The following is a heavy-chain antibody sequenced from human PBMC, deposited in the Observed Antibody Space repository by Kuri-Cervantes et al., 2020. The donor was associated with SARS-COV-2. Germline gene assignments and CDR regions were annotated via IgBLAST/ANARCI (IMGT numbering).Heavy chain of an antibody. J-gene: IGHJ4*02. D-gene: IGHD3-9*01. Sequence: GESLKISCAASGFTFSSYWMHWVRQAPGKGLVWVSRINSDGSSTSYADSVKGRFTISRDNAKNTLYLQMNSLRAEDTAVYYCARDRTILDYFDYWGRGTLVTAS. CDR3: ARDRTILDYFDY. V-gene: IGHV3-74*01. CDR1: GFTFSSYW. CDR2: INSDGSST.